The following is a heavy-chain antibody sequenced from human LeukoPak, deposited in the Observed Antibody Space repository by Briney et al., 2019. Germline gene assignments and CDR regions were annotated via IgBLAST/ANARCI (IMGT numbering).Heavy chain of an antibody. Sequence: ASVKVSCKASGYTFTSYGISWVRQAPGQGLEWMGWISAYNGNTNYAQKLQGRVTMTTDTSTSTAYMELSSLRSEDTAVYYCARGMNYYGSGSYYTYYYYGMDVWGQGTTVTVSS. V-gene: IGHV1-18*01. CDR1: GYTFTSYG. J-gene: IGHJ6*02. CDR3: ARGMNYYGSGSYYTYYYYGMDV. D-gene: IGHD3-10*01. CDR2: ISAYNGNT.